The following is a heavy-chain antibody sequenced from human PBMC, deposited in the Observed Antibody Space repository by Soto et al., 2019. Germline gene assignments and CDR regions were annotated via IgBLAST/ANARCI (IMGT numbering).Heavy chain of an antibody. Sequence: EVQLVESGGGLVQPGGSLRLSCAASGFTFSSYWMHWVRQAPGKGLVWVSRVNPDGSETSYVDSVKGRFTISRDNAKNTLYLQMNSLRAEDTAVYYCARVAVGSYYFDYWGQGTLLTVSS. CDR1: GFTFSSYW. V-gene: IGHV3-74*01. CDR2: VNPDGSET. J-gene: IGHJ4*02. D-gene: IGHD6-13*01. CDR3: ARVAVGSYYFDY.